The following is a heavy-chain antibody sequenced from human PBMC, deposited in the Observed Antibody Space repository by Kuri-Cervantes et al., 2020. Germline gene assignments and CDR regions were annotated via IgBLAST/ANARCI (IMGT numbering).Heavy chain of an antibody. J-gene: IGHJ6*02. CDR2: INHSGST. CDR1: GGSFSGYY. Sequence: SETLSLTCAVYGGSFSGYYWSWIRQPPGKGLEWIGEINHSGSTNYNPSLKSRVTISVDTSKNQFSLKLSSVTPEDTAVYYCARGGYSYGLGGYYYYGMDVWGQGTTVTVSS. D-gene: IGHD5-18*01. CDR3: ARGGYSYGLGGYYYYGMDV. V-gene: IGHV4-34*01.